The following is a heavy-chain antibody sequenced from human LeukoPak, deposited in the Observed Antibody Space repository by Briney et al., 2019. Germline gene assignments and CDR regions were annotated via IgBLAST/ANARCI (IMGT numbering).Heavy chain of an antibody. D-gene: IGHD1-1*01. J-gene: IGHJ4*02. CDR2: IYTSGST. V-gene: IGHV4-4*07. Sequence: AETLSLTCTVSGCSTSSYCWSWIRQPAGKGLEWIGRIYTSGSTNYNPSLKSRVTMSIDTSKNLFSLKLRSVPAADTAVYYCARENGGNFAYWGQGTLVTVS. CDR1: GCSTSSYC. CDR3: ARENGGNFAY.